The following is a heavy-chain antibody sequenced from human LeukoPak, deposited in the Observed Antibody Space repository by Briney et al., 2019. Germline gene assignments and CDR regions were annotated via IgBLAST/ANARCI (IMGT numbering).Heavy chain of an antibody. D-gene: IGHD1-26*01. CDR3: ATLTWDPSDRPFDY. CDR1: GGSISSGNYF. V-gene: IGHV4-39*01. J-gene: IGHJ4*02. CDR2: IYSSGTA. Sequence: PSETLSLACTVSGGSISSGNYFRDYFWGWIRQPPGKGLDWIGHIYSSGTAFYSPSLHSRVTMSVDTSNNRFSLNLNSMTAADTAVYYCATLTWDPSDRPFDYWGQGILVTVSS.